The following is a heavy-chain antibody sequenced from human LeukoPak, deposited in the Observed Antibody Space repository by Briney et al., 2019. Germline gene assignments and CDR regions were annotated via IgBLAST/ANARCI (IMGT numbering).Heavy chain of an antibody. V-gene: IGHV3-9*01. J-gene: IGHJ4*02. CDR3: AKGEGSMIVN. CDR1: GFTFDDYA. D-gene: IGHD3-22*01. Sequence: GGSLRLSCAASGFTFDDYAMHWVRQAPGKGLEWVSGISWNSGNIGYADSVKDRFTISRDNAKNSLYLQMNSLRAEDTALYYCAKGEGSMIVNWGQGTLVTVSS. CDR2: ISWNSGNI.